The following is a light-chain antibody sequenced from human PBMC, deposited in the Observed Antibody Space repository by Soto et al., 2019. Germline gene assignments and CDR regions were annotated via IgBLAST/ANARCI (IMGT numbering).Light chain of an antibody. J-gene: IGLJ3*02. CDR2: EVS. V-gene: IGLV2-14*01. Sequence: QSALTQPDSVSGSPGQSITISCTGTSSDVGGYNYVSWYQQHPGKAPKLMISEVSNRPSGVSNRFSGSKSGNTASLAISGLQAEDESDYYCSSYTSSSTWVFGGGTKLTVL. CDR1: SSDVGGYNY. CDR3: SSYTSSSTWV.